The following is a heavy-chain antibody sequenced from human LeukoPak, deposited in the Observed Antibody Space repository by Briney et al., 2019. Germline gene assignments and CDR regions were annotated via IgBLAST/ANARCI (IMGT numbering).Heavy chain of an antibody. V-gene: IGHV1-18*01. CDR2: ISAYNGNT. Sequence: ASVKVSCKASGYTFTSYGISWVRQAPGQGLEWMGWISAYNGNTNYAQKLQGRVTMTTDTSTSTAYMELSRLRSDDTAVYYCASGSYYFWFDPWGQGTLVTVSS. J-gene: IGHJ5*02. D-gene: IGHD1-26*01. CDR1: GYTFTSYG. CDR3: ASGSYYFWFDP.